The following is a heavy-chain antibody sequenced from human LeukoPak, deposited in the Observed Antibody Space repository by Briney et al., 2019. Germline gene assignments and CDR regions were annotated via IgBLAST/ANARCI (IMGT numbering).Heavy chain of an antibody. J-gene: IGHJ3*02. CDR1: GGSISNYY. CDR3: ASGNYYDSSGRGAFDI. CDR2: IYYSGST. Sequence: SETLSLTCTVSGGSISNYYWSWIRQPPGKGLEWIGYIYYSGSTNYNPSLKSRVTISVDTSKNQFSLKLSSVTAADTAVYYCASGNYYDSSGRGAFDIWGQGTMVTVSS. D-gene: IGHD3-22*01. V-gene: IGHV4-59*01.